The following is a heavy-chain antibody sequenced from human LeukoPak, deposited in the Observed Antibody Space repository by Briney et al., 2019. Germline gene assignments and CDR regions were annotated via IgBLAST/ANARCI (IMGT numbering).Heavy chain of an antibody. V-gene: IGHV3-21*01. Sequence: GGSLRLSCAASGFNFDTFVMNWVRQTPGKGLKWVSSISTSSSYIYYADSVKGRFTISRDNAKNYTAVYFCTRESGDSYLSSYYYGMDVWGQGTTVTVS. CDR1: GFNFDTFV. J-gene: IGHJ6*02. D-gene: IGHD2-8*01. CDR2: ISTSSSYI. CDR3: YYGMDV.